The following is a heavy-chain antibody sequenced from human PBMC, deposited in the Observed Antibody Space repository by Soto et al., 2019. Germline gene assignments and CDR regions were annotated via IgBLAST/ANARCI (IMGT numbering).Heavy chain of an antibody. CDR1: GYTFTSYY. Sequence: ASVKVSCKASGYTFTSYYMHWVRQAPGQGLEWMGIMNPSGGSTSYAQKFQGRVTMTRDTSTSTVYMELSSLRSEDTAVYYCARGIGGYSSGGSRYLGDHWFDPWGQGTLVTVSS. CDR2: MNPSGGST. J-gene: IGHJ5*02. CDR3: ARGIGGYSSGGSRYLGDHWFDP. D-gene: IGHD2-15*01. V-gene: IGHV1-46*01.